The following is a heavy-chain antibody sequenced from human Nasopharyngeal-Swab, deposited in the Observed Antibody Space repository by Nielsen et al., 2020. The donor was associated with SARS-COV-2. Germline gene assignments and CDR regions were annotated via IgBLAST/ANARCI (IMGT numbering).Heavy chain of an antibody. V-gene: IGHV4-31*02. CDR3: ARGAIDYYDSSGYGD. J-gene: IGHJ4*02. CDR2: IYYSGST. Sequence: WIRQPPGKGLEWIGYIYYSGSTYYNPSLKSRVTISVDTSKNQFSLKLSSVTAAGTAVYYCARGAIDYYDSSGYGDWGQGTLVTVSS. D-gene: IGHD3-22*01.